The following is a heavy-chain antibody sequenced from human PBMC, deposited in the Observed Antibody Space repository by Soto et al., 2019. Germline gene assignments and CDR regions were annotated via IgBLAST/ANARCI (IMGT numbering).Heavy chain of an antibody. CDR3: AKCPGQYGSGYDY. D-gene: IGHD3-10*01. Sequence: GGSLRLSCAASGFTFDDYAMHWVRQAPGKGLEWVSGISWNSGSIGYADSVKGRFTISRDNAKNSLYLQMNSLRAEDTALYYCAKCPGQYGSGYDYWGQGTLVTVSS. CDR2: ISWNSGSI. J-gene: IGHJ4*02. CDR1: GFTFDDYA. V-gene: IGHV3-9*01.